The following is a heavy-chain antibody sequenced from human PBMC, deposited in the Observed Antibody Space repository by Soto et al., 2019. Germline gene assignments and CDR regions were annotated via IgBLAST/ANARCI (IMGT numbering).Heavy chain of an antibody. Sequence: ASVKVSCKASGYTFTSYGISWVRQAPGQGLEWMGWISAYNGNTNYAQKLQGRVTMTTDTSTSTAYMELRSLRSDDTAVYYCARDLGGSETPSNWFDPWGQGTLVTVSS. CDR1: GYTFTSYG. D-gene: IGHD3-10*01. V-gene: IGHV1-18*01. CDR3: ARDLGGSETPSNWFDP. J-gene: IGHJ5*02. CDR2: ISAYNGNT.